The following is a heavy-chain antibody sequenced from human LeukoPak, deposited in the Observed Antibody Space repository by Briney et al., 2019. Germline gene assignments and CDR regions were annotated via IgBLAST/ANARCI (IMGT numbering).Heavy chain of an antibody. D-gene: IGHD2-15*01. V-gene: IGHV1-24*01. CDR1: GYTLTELS. Sequence: ASVKVSCKVSGYTLTELSMHWVRQAPGKGLEWMGGFVPEDGETIYAQKFQGRVTMTEDTSTDTAYMELSSLRSEDTAVYYCATCKVWDQNCSGGKVHYWGQGTLVTVSS. CDR2: FVPEDGET. J-gene: IGHJ4*02. CDR3: ATCKVWDQNCSGGKVHY.